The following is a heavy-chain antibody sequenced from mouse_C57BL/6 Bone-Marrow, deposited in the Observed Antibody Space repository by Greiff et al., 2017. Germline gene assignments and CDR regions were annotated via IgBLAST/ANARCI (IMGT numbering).Heavy chain of an antibody. CDR2: INPSNGGT. Sequence: QVQLQQSGTELVKPGASVKLSCKASGYTFTSYWMHWVKQRPGQGLEWIGNINPSNGGTNYNEKFKSKATLTVDKSSSTAYMQLSSLTSEDSAVYYCAREEPIYYDYDGFRAYWGQGTLVTVSA. D-gene: IGHD2-4*01. CDR1: GYTFTSYW. J-gene: IGHJ3*01. V-gene: IGHV1-53*01. CDR3: AREEPIYYDYDGFRAY.